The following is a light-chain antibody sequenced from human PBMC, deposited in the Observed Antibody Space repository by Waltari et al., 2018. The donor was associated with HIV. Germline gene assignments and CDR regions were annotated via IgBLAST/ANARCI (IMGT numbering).Light chain of an antibody. CDR3: QHYGGSPLYT. CDR2: GAS. J-gene: IGKJ2*01. V-gene: IGKV3-20*01. CDR1: QSVRNNY. Sequence: EIVLTQSPGTLSLSPGERATLSCRASQSVRNNYLAWYQQRPGPAPRLLIYGASSRATGIADRFGGSGFWTDFTLTISGLEPEDFAVYYCQHYGGSPLYTFGQGTKLEIK.